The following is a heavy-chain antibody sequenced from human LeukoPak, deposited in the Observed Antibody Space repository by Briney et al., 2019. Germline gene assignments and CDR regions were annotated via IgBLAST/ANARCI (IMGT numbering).Heavy chain of an antibody. CDR3: ARDGSYSRLDV. J-gene: IGHJ6*04. Sequence: PSETLSLTCTVSGGSISSYYWSWLRQPAGKGLEWIGRIYTSGSTNYNPSLKSRVTISVDTSKNQFSLKLSSVTAADTAVYYCARDGSYSRLDVWGKGTTVTISS. D-gene: IGHD6-13*01. V-gene: IGHV4-4*07. CDR1: GGSISSYY. CDR2: IYTSGST.